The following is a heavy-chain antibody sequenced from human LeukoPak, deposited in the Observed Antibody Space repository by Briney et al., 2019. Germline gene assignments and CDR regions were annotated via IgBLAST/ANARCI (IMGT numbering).Heavy chain of an antibody. V-gene: IGHV4-39*01. J-gene: IGHJ5*02. CDR2: IYYSGST. Sequence: SETLSLXCTVSGGSNSSSSYYWGWNRQPPGKGPEWIGSIYYSGSTYYNPSLKSRVTISVDTSKNQFSLKLSSVTGADTAVYYCARHEIAAPFDPWGQGTLVTVSS. D-gene: IGHD2-15*01. CDR3: ARHEIAAPFDP. CDR1: GGSNSSSSYY.